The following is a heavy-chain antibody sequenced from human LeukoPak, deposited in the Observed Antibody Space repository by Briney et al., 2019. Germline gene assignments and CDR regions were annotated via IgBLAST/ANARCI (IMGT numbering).Heavy chain of an antibody. CDR1: GFTFSGSA. CDR3: TRRRELLGLYAFDI. Sequence: GGSLKLSCAASGFTFSGSAMHWVRQASGKGLEWVGRIRSKANSYATAYAASVKGRFTISRDDSKNTAYLQMNSLKTEDTAVYYRTRRRELLGLYAFDIWGQGTMVTVSS. CDR2: IRSKANSYAT. D-gene: IGHD1-26*01. J-gene: IGHJ3*02. V-gene: IGHV3-73*01.